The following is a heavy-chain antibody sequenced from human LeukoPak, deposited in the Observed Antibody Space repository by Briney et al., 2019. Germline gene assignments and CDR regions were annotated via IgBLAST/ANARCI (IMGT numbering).Heavy chain of an antibody. J-gene: IGHJ3*02. Sequence: GGSLRLSCAASGFTFSNYAMTWVRQAPGKGLEWVSTFSPSGGSIYYVDSVKGRFTISRDNSKSTLHLQMNSLRAEDTAVYYCAKDDGGSPPDAFDIWGQGTMVTVFS. D-gene: IGHD1-26*01. V-gene: IGHV3-23*01. CDR2: FSPSGGSI. CDR1: GFTFSNYA. CDR3: AKDDGGSPPDAFDI.